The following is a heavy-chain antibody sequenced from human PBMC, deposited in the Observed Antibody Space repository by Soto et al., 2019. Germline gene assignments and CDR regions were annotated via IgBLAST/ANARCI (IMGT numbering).Heavy chain of an antibody. J-gene: IGHJ4*02. CDR2: ISYDGSNK. CDR3: ARGYDSSGWPPGFDY. Sequence: GGSLRLSCAASGFTFSSYGMHWVRQAPGKGLEWVAVISYDGSNKYYADSVKGRFTISRDNSKNTLYLQMNSLRAEDTAVYYCARGYDSSGWPPGFDYWGQGTLVTVSS. D-gene: IGHD6-19*01. V-gene: IGHV3-30*03. CDR1: GFTFSSYG.